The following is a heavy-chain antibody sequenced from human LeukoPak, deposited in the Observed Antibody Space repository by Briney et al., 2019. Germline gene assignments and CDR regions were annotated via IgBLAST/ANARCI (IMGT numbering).Heavy chain of an antibody. CDR1: GGSFSGYY. D-gene: IGHD5-12*01. CDR2: INHSGST. CDR3: ASLEDIVATMRAD. V-gene: IGHV4-34*01. Sequence: SETLSLTCAVYGGSFSGYYWSWTHQPPGKGLEWIGEINHSGSTNYNPSLKSRVTISVDTSKNQFSLKLSSVTAADTAVYYCASLEDIVATMRADWGQGTLVTVSS. J-gene: IGHJ4*02.